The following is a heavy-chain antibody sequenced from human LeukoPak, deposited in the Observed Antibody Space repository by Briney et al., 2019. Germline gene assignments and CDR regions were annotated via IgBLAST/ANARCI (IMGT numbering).Heavy chain of an antibody. J-gene: IGHJ4*02. CDR1: GGSISSSSYY. V-gene: IGHV4-39*01. D-gene: IGHD3-10*01. CDR2: IYYSGST. Sequence: PSETLSFTCTVSGGSISSSSYYWGWIRQPPGKGLEWIGSIYYSGSTYYNPSLKSRVTISVDTSKNQFSLKLSSVTASDTAVYYCARQGWFGELLSPLDYWGQGTLVTVSS. CDR3: ARQGWFGELLSPLDY.